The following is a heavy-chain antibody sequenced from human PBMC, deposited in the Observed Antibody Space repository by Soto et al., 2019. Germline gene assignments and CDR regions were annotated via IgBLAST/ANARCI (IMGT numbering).Heavy chain of an antibody. CDR1: GYRFSSYG. CDR2: INTFNGNT. D-gene: IGHD2-21*01. CDR3: ARELGISPSAPLDY. Sequence: ASVKVSCKASGYRFSSYGLNWLRQAPGQGPEWMGGINTFNGNTNSAQKFQGRLRVTTDTSTSTVFMELSSLTSDDTAVYFCARELGISPSAPLDYWGQGTLVTVSS. V-gene: IGHV1-18*01. J-gene: IGHJ4*02.